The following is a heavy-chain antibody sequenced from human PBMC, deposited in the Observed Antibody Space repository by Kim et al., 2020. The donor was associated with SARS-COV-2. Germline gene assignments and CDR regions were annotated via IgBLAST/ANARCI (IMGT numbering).Heavy chain of an antibody. Sequence: PSLKNRVTISVDTSKNLFSLKLSSVTAADTAVYYCARENSTHGAYYYGMGVWGQGTTVTVSS. J-gene: IGHJ6*02. CDR3: ARENSTHGAYYYGMGV. D-gene: IGHD6-13*01. V-gene: IGHV4-34*01.